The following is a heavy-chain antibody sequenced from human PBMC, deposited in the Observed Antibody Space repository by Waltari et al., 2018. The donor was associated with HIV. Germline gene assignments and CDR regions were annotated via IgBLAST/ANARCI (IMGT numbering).Heavy chain of an antibody. CDR2: MSPNSGNT. J-gene: IGHJ6*02. V-gene: IGHV1-8*01. Sequence: QLQLVQSGAEVKKPGASVKVSCKASGYAFATYDVNWVRQATGQGPEWMGWMSPNSGNTVYAQEFQGRVTMTRDTSISTVYMELSSLTSEDTAVYYCARGGSASMDVWGQGTTVTVSS. CDR3: ARGGSASMDV. CDR1: GYAFATYD.